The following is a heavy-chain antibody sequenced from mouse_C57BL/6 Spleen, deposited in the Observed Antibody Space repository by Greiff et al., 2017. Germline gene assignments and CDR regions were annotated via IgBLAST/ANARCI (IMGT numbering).Heavy chain of an antibody. J-gene: IGHJ4*01. D-gene: IGHD1-1*01. V-gene: IGHV1-61*01. CDR3: ARGTTVAHGAMDY. CDR1: GYTFTSYW. CDR2: IYPSDSAT. Sequence: VQLQQPGAELVRPGSSVKLSCKASGYTFTSYWMDWVKQRPGQGLEWIGNIYPSDSATHYNHKFKDKATLTVDKSSRTAYMQLSSLTSEDSAVYYFARGTTVAHGAMDYWGQGTSVTVSS.